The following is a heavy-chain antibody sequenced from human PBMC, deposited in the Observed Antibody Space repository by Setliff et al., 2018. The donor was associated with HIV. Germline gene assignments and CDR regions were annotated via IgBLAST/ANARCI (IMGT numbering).Heavy chain of an antibody. CDR2: MNPDSGNT. D-gene: IGHD2-15*01. CDR3: ARTRSGGSSVYYYYYMDV. Sequence: ASVKVSCKASGYTFSGYHMYWVRQAPGQGLEWMGWMNPDSGNTGSAQNFQGRLTITWNTSISTAYMELGSLGFDDTAVYFCARTRSGGSSVYYYYYMDVWGQGTAVTVSS. J-gene: IGHJ6*03. V-gene: IGHV1-8*03. CDR1: GYTFSGYH.